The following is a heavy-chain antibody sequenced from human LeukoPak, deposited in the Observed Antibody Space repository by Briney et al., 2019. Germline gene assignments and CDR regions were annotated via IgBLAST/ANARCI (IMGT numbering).Heavy chain of an antibody. Sequence: GESLKISCKGSGYSFTNYWIGWVRQMPGKGLEWMGIIYPDDSDTRYSPSFQGQVTISADKPISTAYLQWNSLRASDTAVYYCAATIVPSKNYFDPWGQGTLVTVSS. J-gene: IGHJ5*02. CDR3: AATIVPSKNYFDP. CDR1: GYSFTNYW. CDR2: IYPDDSDT. V-gene: IGHV5-51*01. D-gene: IGHD1-7*01.